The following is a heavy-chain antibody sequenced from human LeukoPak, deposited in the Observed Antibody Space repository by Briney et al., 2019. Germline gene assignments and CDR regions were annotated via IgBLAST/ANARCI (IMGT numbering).Heavy chain of an antibody. J-gene: IGHJ5*02. V-gene: IGHV4-59*12. CDR2: IYYSGST. Sequence: SETLSLTCTVYGGSISSYYWSWIRQPPGKGLEWIGYIYYSGSTNYNPSLKSRVTISVDTSKNQFSLKLSSVTAADTAVYYCARDRGQEWFDPWGQGTLVTVSS. CDR3: ARDRGQEWFDP. CDR1: GGSISSYY. D-gene: IGHD3-10*01.